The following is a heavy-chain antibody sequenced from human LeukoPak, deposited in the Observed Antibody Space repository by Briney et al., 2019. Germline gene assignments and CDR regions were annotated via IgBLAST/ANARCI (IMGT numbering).Heavy chain of an antibody. CDR3: AREGIAAEGLFDY. V-gene: IGHV1-69*13. CDR1: GVTFSSYA. Sequence: SVKGSCKASGVTFSSYAISWVRQAPGQGLEWMGGIIPIFGTANYAQKFQGRVTITADESTSTAYMELSSLRSEDTAVYYCAREGIAAEGLFDYWGQGTLVTVSS. CDR2: IIPIFGTA. D-gene: IGHD6-13*01. J-gene: IGHJ4*02.